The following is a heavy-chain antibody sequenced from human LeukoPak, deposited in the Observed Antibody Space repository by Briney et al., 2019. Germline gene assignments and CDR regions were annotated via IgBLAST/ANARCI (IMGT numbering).Heavy chain of an antibody. Sequence: KSGRSLRLSCAASGFTFSDYGMHWVRQAPGKGLEWVAVIWYAGSNEYYADSVKGRFTISRDTSKNTLYMQMDSLRAEDTAVYYCASGDTTGYSGDAFNIWGQGTMVTVSS. J-gene: IGHJ3*02. CDR3: ASGDTTGYSGDAFNI. V-gene: IGHV3-33*03. CDR2: IWYAGSNE. CDR1: GFTFSDYG. D-gene: IGHD3-22*01.